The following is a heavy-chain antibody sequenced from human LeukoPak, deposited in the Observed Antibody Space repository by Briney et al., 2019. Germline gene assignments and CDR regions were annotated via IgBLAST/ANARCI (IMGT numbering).Heavy chain of an antibody. J-gene: IGHJ6*02. Sequence: GASVKVSCTASGYTFTSYYMHWVRQAPGQGLEWMGIINPSGGSTSYAQKFQGRVTMTRDTSTSTVYMELSSLRSEDTAVYYCASSNYYYYGMDVWGQGTTVTVSS. CDR2: INPSGGST. V-gene: IGHV1-46*01. CDR3: ASSNYYYYGMDV. CDR1: GYTFTSYY. D-gene: IGHD4-11*01.